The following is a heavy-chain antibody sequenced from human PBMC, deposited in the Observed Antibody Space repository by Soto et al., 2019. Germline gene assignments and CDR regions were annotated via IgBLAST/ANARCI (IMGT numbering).Heavy chain of an antibody. CDR3: AKGYCSGGSCYLARKDVFDI. D-gene: IGHD2-15*01. CDR2: IYYSGST. V-gene: IGHV4-59*11. Sequence: SETLSLTCTVPGGSISNHYWSLIRQPPGKGLEWIGYIYYSGSTNYNPSLKSRVTISVDTSKNQFSLKLSSVTAADTAVYYCAKGYCSGGSCYLARKDVFDIWGQGTMVPVSS. J-gene: IGHJ3*02. CDR1: GGSISNHY.